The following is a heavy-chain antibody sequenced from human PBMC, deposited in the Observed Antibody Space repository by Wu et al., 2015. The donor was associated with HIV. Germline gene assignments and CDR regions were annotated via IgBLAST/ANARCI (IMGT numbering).Heavy chain of an antibody. J-gene: IGHJ3*02. CDR2: ISAYNGKT. CDR3: ARPERVWGSYRYPPYAFDI. D-gene: IGHD3-16*02. Sequence: QVQLVQSGAAVKKPGASVKVSCKVSGYTFNSYGFSWVRQAPGQGLEWLGWISAYNGKTNYAQNLQGRVTMTTDTVTSTVYMELRSLRSEDTAVYYCARPERVWGSYRYPPYAFDIWGQGTMVTVSS. V-gene: IGHV1-18*01. CDR1: GYTFNSYG.